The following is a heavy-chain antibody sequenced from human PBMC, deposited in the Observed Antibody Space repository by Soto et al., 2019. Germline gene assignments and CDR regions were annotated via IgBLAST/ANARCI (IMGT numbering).Heavy chain of an antibody. CDR1: GFNFSNYW. CDR3: ATDILDY. Sequence: EVQLVESGGDLVPLGGSLRLSCVASGFNFSNYWMTWARQAPGKGLEWVANINQHGTEKFYVDSVEGRFSISRDNAYHSVYLQMNSLRAEDTAIYYCATDILDYWGQGTSVTVSS. CDR2: INQHGTEK. J-gene: IGHJ4*02. V-gene: IGHV3-7*05.